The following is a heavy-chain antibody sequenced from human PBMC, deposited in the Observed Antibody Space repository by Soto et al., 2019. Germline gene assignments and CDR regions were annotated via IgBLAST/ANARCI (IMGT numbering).Heavy chain of an antibody. CDR1: GFTFSNYD. CDR3: AIAAGGTTGFGP. D-gene: IGHD6-13*01. CDR2: VGTVDDT. Sequence: GGSLRLSCAASGFTFSNYDMHWVRQSTGKGLEWVSAVGTVDDTYYAVSVKGRFTISRENAKSSFFLQMNSLRDEDTAVYYCAIAAGGTTGFGPWGQGTLVTVSS. J-gene: IGHJ5*02. V-gene: IGHV3-13*01.